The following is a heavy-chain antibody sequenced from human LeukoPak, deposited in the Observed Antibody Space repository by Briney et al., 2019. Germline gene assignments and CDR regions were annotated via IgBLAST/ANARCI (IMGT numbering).Heavy chain of an antibody. J-gene: IGHJ4*02. CDR2: IYYSGST. Sequence: PSETLSLTCTVSGGSISSSSYYWGWIRQPPGKGLEWIGSIYYSGSTYYNPSLKSRVTISVDTSKNQFSLKLSSVTAADTAVYYCARQCSTSPGTLYYFDYWGQGTLVTVSS. CDR3: ARQCSTSPGTLYYFDY. CDR1: GGSISSSSYY. D-gene: IGHD3-10*02. V-gene: IGHV4-39*01.